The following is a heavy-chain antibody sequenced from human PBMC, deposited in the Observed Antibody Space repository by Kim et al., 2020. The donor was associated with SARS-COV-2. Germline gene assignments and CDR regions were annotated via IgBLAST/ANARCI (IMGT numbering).Heavy chain of an antibody. J-gene: IGHJ3*02. V-gene: IGHV1-8*01. CDR1: GYTFTSYD. CDR2: MNPNSGNT. Sequence: ASVKVSCKASGYTFTSYDINWVRQATGQGLEWMGWMNPNSGNTGYAQKFQGRVTMTRNTSISTAYMELSSLRSEDTAVYYCARGRITIFGVVKDAFDIWGQGTMVTVSS. D-gene: IGHD3-3*01. CDR3: ARGRITIFGVVKDAFDI.